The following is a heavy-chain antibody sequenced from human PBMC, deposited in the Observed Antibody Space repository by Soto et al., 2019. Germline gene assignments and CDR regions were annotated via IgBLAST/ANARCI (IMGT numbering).Heavy chain of an antibody. J-gene: IGHJ6*02. V-gene: IGHV5-10-1*01. CDR2: IDPSDSYT. D-gene: IGHD6-13*01. CDR3: ATSSAGNYYYCGMDV. Sequence: GESLKISCKGSGYSFTSYWISWVRQMPGKGLEWMGRIDPSDSYTNYSPSFQGHVTISADKSNSTAYLQWSSLKASDTAMYYCATSSAGNYYYCGMDVWGQGTTVTVSS. CDR1: GYSFTSYW.